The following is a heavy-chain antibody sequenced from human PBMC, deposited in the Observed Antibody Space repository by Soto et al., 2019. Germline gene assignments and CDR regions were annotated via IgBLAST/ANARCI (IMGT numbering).Heavy chain of an antibody. CDR1: GYTFTSYA. CDR3: ARHNRYSSTWFEGWFDP. V-gene: IGHV5-51*01. CDR2: IHPGDSDT. D-gene: IGHD6-13*01. Sequence: KVSCKASGYTFTSYAMHWVRQAPGQRLEWMGIIHPGDSDTRYSPFFQGQVTISADKSISTAYLQWSSLKASDTAMYYCARHNRYSSTWFEGWFDPWGQGTLVTVSS. J-gene: IGHJ5*02.